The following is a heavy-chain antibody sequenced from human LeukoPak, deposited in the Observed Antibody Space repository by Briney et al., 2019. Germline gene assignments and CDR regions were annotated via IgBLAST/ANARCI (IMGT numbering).Heavy chain of an antibody. CDR2: IKQDGSGK. CDR3: ARGLRFLEWPEPFDY. V-gene: IGHV3-7*01. CDR1: GFTFSSYW. D-gene: IGHD3-3*01. Sequence: PGGSLRLSCAASGFTFSSYWMSWVRQAPGKGLEWVANIKQDGSGKYYVDSVKGRFTISRDNAKNSLYLLMNSLRAGDTAVYYCARGLRFLEWPEPFDYWGQGTLVTVSS. J-gene: IGHJ4*02.